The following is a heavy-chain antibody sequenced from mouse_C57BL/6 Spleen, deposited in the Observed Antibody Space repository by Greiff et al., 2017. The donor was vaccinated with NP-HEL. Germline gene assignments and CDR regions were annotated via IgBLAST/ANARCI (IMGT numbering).Heavy chain of an antibody. J-gene: IGHJ2*01. CDR3: TLFYGSSPFDY. CDR2: IDPEDGDT. CDR1: GFNIKDYY. Sequence: EVKLQQSGAELVRPGASVKLSCTASGFNIKDYYMHWVKQRPEQGLEWIGRIDPEDGDTEYAPKFQGKATMTADTSSNTAYLQLSSLTSEDTAVYYCTLFYGSSPFDYWGQGTTLTVSS. V-gene: IGHV14-1*01. D-gene: IGHD1-1*01.